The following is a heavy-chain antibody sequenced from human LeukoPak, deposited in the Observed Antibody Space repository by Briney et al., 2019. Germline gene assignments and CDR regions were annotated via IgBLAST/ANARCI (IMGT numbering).Heavy chain of an antibody. Sequence: PSETLSLTCTVSGYSISSDYYWGWIRQPPGKGLVWIGSVHHSGRSYYNPSLKSRVTISVVTSKNQFSLKLSSVTAADTAVYYCARGFTIFGVVIDRDYFDYWGQGTLVTVSS. CDR2: VHHSGRS. CDR1: GYSISSDYY. J-gene: IGHJ4*02. D-gene: IGHD3-3*01. CDR3: ARGFTIFGVVIDRDYFDY. V-gene: IGHV4-38-2*02.